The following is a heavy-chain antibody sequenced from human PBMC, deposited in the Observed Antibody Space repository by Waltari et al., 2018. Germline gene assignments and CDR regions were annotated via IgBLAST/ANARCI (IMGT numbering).Heavy chain of an antibody. D-gene: IGHD1-26*01. CDR1: GGSISSSSYY. V-gene: IGHV4-39*01. CDR2: FYCSGST. Sequence: QLQLQESGPGLVKPSETLSLTCTVSGGSISSSSYYWGWIRQPPGKGLWRIGSFYCSGSTYCNPSRTGRVTMSVDTSKNQFSLKLSSVTAADTAVYYCARHTLVPNYFDYWGQGTLVTVSS. J-gene: IGHJ4*02. CDR3: ARHTLVPNYFDY.